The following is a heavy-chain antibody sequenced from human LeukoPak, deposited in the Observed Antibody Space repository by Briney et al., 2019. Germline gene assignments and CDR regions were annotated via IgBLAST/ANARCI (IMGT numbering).Heavy chain of an antibody. J-gene: IGHJ4*02. Sequence: GGSLRLSCAASGFTFSSYSMNWVRQAPGKVLEWVSSISSSSSYIYYADSVKGRFTISRDNAKNSLYLQMNSLRAEDTAVYYCAREGRQWLDFDYWGQGTLVTVSS. CDR3: AREGRQWLDFDY. V-gene: IGHV3-21*01. CDR2: ISSSSSYI. D-gene: IGHD6-19*01. CDR1: GFTFSSYS.